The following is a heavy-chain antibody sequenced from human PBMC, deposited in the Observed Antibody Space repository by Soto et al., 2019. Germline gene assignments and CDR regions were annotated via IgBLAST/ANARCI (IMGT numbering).Heavy chain of an antibody. CDR1: GFTFSSYA. J-gene: IGHJ4*02. Sequence: EVQLLESGGGLVQPGGSLRLSCAASGFTFSSYAMTWVRQAPGKGLEWVSSISGSTGSTYYADAVKGRFTISRDNSKNTLYLQMNRLRAEDTAVYYCARGTAAGNWGQGTLVTVS. V-gene: IGHV3-23*01. D-gene: IGHD6-13*01. CDR3: ARGTAAGN. CDR2: ISGSTGST.